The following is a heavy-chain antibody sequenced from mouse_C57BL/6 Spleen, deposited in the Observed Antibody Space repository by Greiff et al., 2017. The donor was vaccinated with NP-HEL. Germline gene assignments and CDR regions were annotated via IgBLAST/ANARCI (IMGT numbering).Heavy chain of an antibody. J-gene: IGHJ2*01. CDR2: IDPSDSYT. CDR3: ARRAYYSNYDPYFDY. Sequence: QVQLQQPGAELVMPGASVKLSCKASGYTFTSYWMHWVKQRPGQGLEWIGEIDPSDSYTNYNQKFKGKSTLTVDKSSSTAYMQLSSLTSEDSAVYYCARRAYYSNYDPYFDYWGQGTTLTVSS. CDR1: GYTFTSYW. V-gene: IGHV1-69*01. D-gene: IGHD2-5*01.